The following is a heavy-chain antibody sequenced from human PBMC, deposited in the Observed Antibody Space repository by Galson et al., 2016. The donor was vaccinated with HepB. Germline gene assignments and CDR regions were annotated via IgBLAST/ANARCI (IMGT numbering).Heavy chain of an antibody. CDR1: GDSVSSNSAT. CDR2: TYYSSKWYH. D-gene: IGHD3-9*01. J-gene: IGHJ4*02. Sequence: CAISGDSVSSNSATWNWIRQSPSRGLEWLGRTYYSSKWYHDYEVSVKSRISINPDTSKNQFPLHLNSVTPEDTAVYYCARGGVTVIRLVSAVGYYFDHWGQGTLVTVSS. CDR3: ARGGVTVIRLVSAVGYYFDH. V-gene: IGHV6-1*01.